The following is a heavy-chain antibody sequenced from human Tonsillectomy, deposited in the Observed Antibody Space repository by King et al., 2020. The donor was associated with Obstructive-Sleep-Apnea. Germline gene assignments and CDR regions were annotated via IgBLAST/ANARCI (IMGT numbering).Heavy chain of an antibody. Sequence: LQLQESGPGLVKPSETLSLTCTVSGGSVSSGSYYWGWIRQPPGKGLWWIGSICYIGTTYYNPSLKSRVTISVDRSKNQFSLKLSSMTAADTAVYYCARSLRVGWELLPYWGRGTLVTVSS. CDR3: ARSLRVGWELLPY. CDR2: ICYIGTT. V-gene: IGHV4-39*07. D-gene: IGHD2-15*01. CDR1: GGSVSSGSYY. J-gene: IGHJ4*02.